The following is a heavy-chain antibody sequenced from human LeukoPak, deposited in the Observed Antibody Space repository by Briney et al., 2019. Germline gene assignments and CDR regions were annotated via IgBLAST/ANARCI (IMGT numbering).Heavy chain of an antibody. V-gene: IGHV3-66*02. Sequence: GGSLRLSCAASGFSVSSNYMTWVRQAPGKGLEWVSVIHSGGRAYYADSVKGRFTTSRDTKNTLDLQMNSLSVEDTAVYYCVGVETITMVRGASGDVWGKGTTVIVSS. J-gene: IGHJ6*04. CDR3: VGVETITMVRGASGDV. D-gene: IGHD3-10*01. CDR1: GFSVSSNY. CDR2: IHSGGRA.